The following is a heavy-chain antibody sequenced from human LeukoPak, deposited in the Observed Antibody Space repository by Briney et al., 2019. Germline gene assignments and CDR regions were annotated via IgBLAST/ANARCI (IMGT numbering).Heavy chain of an antibody. D-gene: IGHD6-13*01. CDR2: ISDSGGRT. Sequence: GGSLRLSCAASGFSFASFAMGWVRQPPGKGLEWVSTISDSGGRTHYADSVQGRFTISRDNSKNTLYPQINNLRAEDTAIYYCDAADFWGKGTLVTVSS. V-gene: IGHV3-23*01. CDR1: GFSFASFA. J-gene: IGHJ4*02. CDR3: DAADF.